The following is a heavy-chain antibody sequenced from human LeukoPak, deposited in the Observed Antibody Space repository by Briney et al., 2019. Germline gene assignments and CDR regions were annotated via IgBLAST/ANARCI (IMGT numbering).Heavy chain of an antibody. V-gene: IGHV4-39*01. J-gene: IGHJ3*02. CDR3: ARQAGGGNDAFDI. D-gene: IGHD1-14*01. CDR2: VYSSGTT. Sequence: ASESLSLTCKVSGDSIRSVSYYWGWIRQSPGNGLEWMAPVYSSGTTYFNPSIKSRVTIFMDPSKNQFSLKLTSVTAADTAVYYCARQAGGGNDAFDIWGQGKMVTVFS. CDR1: GDSIRSVSYY.